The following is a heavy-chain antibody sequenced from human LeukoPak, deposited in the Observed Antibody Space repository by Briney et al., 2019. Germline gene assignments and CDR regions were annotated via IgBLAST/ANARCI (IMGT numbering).Heavy chain of an antibody. V-gene: IGHV7-4-1*02. CDR2: TNTNTGNP. CDR3: ARVPGDTTGDYFDY. CDR1: GYTFSTYA. J-gene: IGHJ4*02. D-gene: IGHD3-10*01. Sequence: ASVKVSCKASGYTFSTYAMNWVRQAPGQGLEWMGWTNTNTGNPTYAQGFTGRFVFSLDTSVSTAYLQISSLKAEDTAVYYCARVPGDTTGDYFDYWGQGTLVTVSS.